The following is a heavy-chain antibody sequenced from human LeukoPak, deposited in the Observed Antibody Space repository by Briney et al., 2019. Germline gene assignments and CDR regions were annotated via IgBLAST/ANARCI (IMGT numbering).Heavy chain of an antibody. CDR1: GFTFRSYA. V-gene: IGHV3-23*01. CDR3: AKDRSWVIVVPAAVASPH. Sequence: GGSLRLSCAASGFTFRSYAMSWVRQAPGKGLEWVSGISGSGDSTDYLDSVKGRFTISRDNSKNTLYLQMNSLRAEDTAVYYCAKDRSWVIVVPAAVASPHWGQGALVTVSS. D-gene: IGHD2-2*01. J-gene: IGHJ4*02. CDR2: ISGSGDST.